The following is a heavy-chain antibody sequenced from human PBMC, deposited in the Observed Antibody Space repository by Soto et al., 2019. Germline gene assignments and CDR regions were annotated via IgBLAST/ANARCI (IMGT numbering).Heavy chain of an antibody. V-gene: IGHV4-34*01. J-gene: IGHJ5*02. CDR2: INPSGST. Sequence: QVQLQQWAAGLLKPSETLSLTCAVYGGSFSGYYWSWTRQPPGKGLDWIGEINPSGSTNYNPSLKSRVTISVDASKNQFSLKLSSVTAADTAVYYCARGRWFDPWGQGTLVTVSS. CDR3: ARGRWFDP. CDR1: GGSFSGYY.